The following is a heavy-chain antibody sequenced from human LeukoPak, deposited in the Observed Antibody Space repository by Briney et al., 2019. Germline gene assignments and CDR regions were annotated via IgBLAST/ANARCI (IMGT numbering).Heavy chain of an antibody. J-gene: IGHJ4*02. CDR2: INHSGST. V-gene: IGHV4-34*01. D-gene: IGHD5-24*01. CDR1: GGSFSGYY. Sequence: SETLSLTCAVYGGSFSGYYWSWIRQPPGKGLEWIGEINHSGSTNYNPSLKCRVTISVDTSKNQFSLKLSSVTAADTAVYYCARVGYNYPFDYWGQGTLVTVSS. CDR3: ARVGYNYPFDY.